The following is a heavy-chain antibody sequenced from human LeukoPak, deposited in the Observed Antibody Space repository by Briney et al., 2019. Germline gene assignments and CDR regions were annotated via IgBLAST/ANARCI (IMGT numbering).Heavy chain of an antibody. Sequence: GGSLRLSCAASGFTFSSYSMNWVRQAPGKGLEWVSSISSSSYIYYADSVKGRFTISRDNAKNSLYLQMNSLRAEDTAVYYCARAGPRGSSWYVQDYWGQGTLVTVSS. CDR1: GFTFSSYS. V-gene: IGHV3-21*01. J-gene: IGHJ4*02. D-gene: IGHD6-13*01. CDR3: ARAGPRGSSWYVQDY. CDR2: ISSSSYI.